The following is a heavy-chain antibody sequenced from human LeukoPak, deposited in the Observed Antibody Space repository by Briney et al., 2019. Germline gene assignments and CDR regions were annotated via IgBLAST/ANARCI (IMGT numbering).Heavy chain of an antibody. J-gene: IGHJ4*02. CDR1: GFTFSSYA. CDR2: ISGSGETT. V-gene: IGHV3-23*01. Sequence: GGSLRLSCAASGFTFSSYAVSWVRQAPGRGLECISSISGSGETTYYADSVKGRFTSSRDNSKKTVYLQLSSPRAEDTAVYYCAKAMGSTTWGIFDYWGQGTLVTVSS. CDR3: AKAMGSTTWGIFDY. D-gene: IGHD6-13*01.